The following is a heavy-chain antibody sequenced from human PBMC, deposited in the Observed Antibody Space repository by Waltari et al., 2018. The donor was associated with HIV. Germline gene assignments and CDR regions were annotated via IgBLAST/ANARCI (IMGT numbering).Heavy chain of an antibody. CDR3: ATSRTFDY. J-gene: IGHJ4*02. CDR1: GFTFRRFW. V-gene: IGHV3-7*01. CDR2: IKQDGSDK. Sequence: DVQLVESGGGLVQPGGSLRLSCLASGFTFRRFWVSWVRQAPGKGLEWVANIKQDGSDKHYVDSVKGRFTISRDNVKNSLYLQMNSLRAEDTAVYYCATSRTFDYWGQGTLVTVSS.